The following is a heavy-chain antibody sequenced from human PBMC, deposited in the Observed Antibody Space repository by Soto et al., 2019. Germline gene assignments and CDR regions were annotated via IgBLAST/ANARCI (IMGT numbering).Heavy chain of an antibody. CDR2: VSPNSGDT. V-gene: IGHV1-2*02. J-gene: IGHJ4*02. D-gene: IGHD3-10*01. CDR1: GYTFREFR. Sequence: QVQLVQSGAEVKKPGASVKVSCKTSGYTFREFRMHWVRQAPGQGLEWMGWVSPNSGDTNYAHEFQGRVTMTRDTSINTVYMELNSLTSDDTSMYYCTRENWQFAYWGQGNLITVSS. CDR3: TRENWQFAY.